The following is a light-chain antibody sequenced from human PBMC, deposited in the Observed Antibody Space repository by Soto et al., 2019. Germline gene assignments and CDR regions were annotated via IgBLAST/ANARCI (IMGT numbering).Light chain of an antibody. J-gene: IGLJ1*01. CDR3: CSYAGSYV. Sequence: QSALTQPASVSGSPGQSITISCTGTRSDVGRYNYVSWYQQHPGKAPKLLIYEVTYRPSGVSTRFSASKSGSTASLTISGIQAEDEADYYCCSYAGSYVFGTGTKVTVL. V-gene: IGLV2-14*01. CDR1: RSDVGRYNY. CDR2: EVT.